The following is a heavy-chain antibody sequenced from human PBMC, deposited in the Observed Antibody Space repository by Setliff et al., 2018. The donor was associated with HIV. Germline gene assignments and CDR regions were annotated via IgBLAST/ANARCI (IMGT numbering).Heavy chain of an antibody. CDR1: GFTFSDYY. CDR2: ISRSVSTI. V-gene: IGHV3-11*01. Sequence: PGGSLRLSCAASGFTFSDYYMSWIRQAPGKGLEWVSYISRSVSTIYYADSVRGRFTISRDNAKNSLYLQMNSLRAADTAVYYCARVSQTYYYDSSGYSFDYWGQGTLVTVSS. J-gene: IGHJ4*02. CDR3: ARVSQTYYYDSSGYSFDY. D-gene: IGHD3-22*01.